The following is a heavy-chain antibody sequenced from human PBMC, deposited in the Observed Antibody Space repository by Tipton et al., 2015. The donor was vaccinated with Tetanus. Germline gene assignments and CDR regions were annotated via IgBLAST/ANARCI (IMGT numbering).Heavy chain of an antibody. V-gene: IGHV4-34*01. CDR1: GGSISSYF. CDR3: ARGRQRLVPAGFAL. D-gene: IGHD6-13*01. CDR2: INHTGST. Sequence: TLSLTCSVSGGSISSYFWSWIRQSPGQGLEWIGEINHTGSTNYNPSLRRRVTISIGTSNNQFSLKLNSVTAADSAVYYCARGRQRLVPAGFALWGQGTLVTVSS. J-gene: IGHJ5*02.